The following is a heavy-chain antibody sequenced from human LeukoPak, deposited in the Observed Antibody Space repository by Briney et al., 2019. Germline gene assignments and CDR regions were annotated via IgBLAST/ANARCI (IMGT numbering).Heavy chain of an antibody. D-gene: IGHD4-17*01. CDR2: INHSGST. CDR1: GFTFTDYF. J-gene: IGHJ4*02. Sequence: KSGGSLRLSCVASGFTFTDYFMSWIRQPPGKGLEWIGEINHSGSTNYNPSLKSRVTISVDTSKNQFSLKLSSVTAADTAVYYCAGGSYGDYDYWGQGTLVTVSS. V-gene: IGHV4-34*01. CDR3: AGGSYGDYDY.